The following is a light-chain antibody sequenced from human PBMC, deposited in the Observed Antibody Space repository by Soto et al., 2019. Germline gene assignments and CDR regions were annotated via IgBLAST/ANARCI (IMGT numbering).Light chain of an antibody. CDR2: SNN. Sequence: QSVLTQPPSASATPGQRVTISCSGSTSNIGSNTVSWYQRFPGTAPKLLIYSNNQRPSGVPDRFSGSKSGSSASLAISGPQSEDETDYFCAAWDDSLNGVVFGGGTKVTVL. J-gene: IGLJ2*01. CDR1: TSNIGSNT. CDR3: AAWDDSLNGVV. V-gene: IGLV1-44*01.